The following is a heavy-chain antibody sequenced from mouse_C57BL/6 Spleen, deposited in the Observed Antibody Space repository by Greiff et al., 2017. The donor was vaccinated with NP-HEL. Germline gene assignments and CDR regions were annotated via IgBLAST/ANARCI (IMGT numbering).Heavy chain of an antibody. CDR1: GYAFSSSW. Sequence: QVQLQQSGPELVKPGASVKISCKASGYAFSSSWMNWVKQRPGKGLEWIGRIYPGDGDTNYNGKFKGKATLTADKSSSTAYMQLSSLTSEDSAVYFCVSFITTVVGGYFDYWGQGTTLTVSS. J-gene: IGHJ2*01. CDR3: VSFITTVVGGYFDY. D-gene: IGHD1-1*01. CDR2: IYPGDGDT. V-gene: IGHV1-82*01.